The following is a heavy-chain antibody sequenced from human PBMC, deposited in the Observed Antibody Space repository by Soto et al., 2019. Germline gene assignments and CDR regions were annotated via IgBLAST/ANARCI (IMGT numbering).Heavy chain of an antibody. V-gene: IGHV3-23*01. CDR1: GFTFSSYA. CDR3: AKDEVGMDV. Sequence: LRLSCAASGFTFSSYAMSWVRQAPGKGLEWVSGVRGSGSTTYYADSVKGRFTISRDNSRNTLYLQMNSLRAEDTAVYYCAKDEVGMDVWGQGTTVTVSS. J-gene: IGHJ6*02. CDR2: VRGSGSTT.